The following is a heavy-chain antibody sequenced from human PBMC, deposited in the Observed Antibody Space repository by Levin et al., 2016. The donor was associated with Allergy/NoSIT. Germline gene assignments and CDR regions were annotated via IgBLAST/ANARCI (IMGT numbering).Heavy chain of an antibody. CDR2: SRNKANSYTT. J-gene: IGHJ4*02. V-gene: IGHV3-72*01. D-gene: IGHD1-26*01. Sequence: WIRQPPGKGLEWVGRSRNKANSYTTEYAASVKGRFTISRDDSKNSLYLEINSLKTEDTAVYYCARKGGSGTDYWGQGTLVTVSS. CDR3: ARKGGSGTDY.